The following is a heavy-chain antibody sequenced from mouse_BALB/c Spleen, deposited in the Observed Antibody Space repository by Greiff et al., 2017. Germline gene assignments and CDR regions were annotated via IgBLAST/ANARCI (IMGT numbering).Heavy chain of an antibody. CDR1: GFNIKDYY. V-gene: IGHV14-1*02. J-gene: IGHJ1*01. Sequence: VQLQQSGAELVRPGALVKLSCKASGFNIKDYYMHWVQQRPEQGLEWIGWIDPENGNTIYDPKFQGKASITAATSSNTAYLQLSSLTSEDTAVYYCARRVYDGYYGWYFDVWGAGTTVTVSS. CDR2: IDPENGNT. D-gene: IGHD2-3*01. CDR3: ARRVYDGYYGWYFDV.